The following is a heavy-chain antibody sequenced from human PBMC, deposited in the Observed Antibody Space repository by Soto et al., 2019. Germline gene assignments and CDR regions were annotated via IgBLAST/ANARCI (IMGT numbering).Heavy chain of an antibody. D-gene: IGHD2-15*01. J-gene: IGHJ3*02. V-gene: IGHV3-74*01. Sequence: EVQLVESGGGLVQPGGSLRLSCAASGFTFSSYWMHWVRQAPGKGLVWVSRINSDGSSTSYADSVKGRFTIPRDNAKNTLYLQMNSLRAEDTAVYYCARDGYCSGGSCYSGGAFDIWGQGTMVTVSS. CDR2: INSDGSST. CDR1: GFTFSSYW. CDR3: ARDGYCSGGSCYSGGAFDI.